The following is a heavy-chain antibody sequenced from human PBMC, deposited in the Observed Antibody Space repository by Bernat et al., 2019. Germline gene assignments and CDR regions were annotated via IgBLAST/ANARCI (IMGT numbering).Heavy chain of an antibody. D-gene: IGHD3-10*01. CDR1: GYSFTSYW. CDR2: IDPSDSYT. CDR3: ASDDYYGSGSYYHAFDI. Sequence: EVQLVQSGAEVKKPGESLRISCKGSGYSFTSYWISWVRQMPGKGLEWMGRIDPSDSYTNYSPSFPGHVTISADKSISTAYLQWSSLKASDTAMYYCASDDYYGSGSYYHAFDIWGQGQWSPSLQ. V-gene: IGHV5-10-1*03. J-gene: IGHJ3*02.